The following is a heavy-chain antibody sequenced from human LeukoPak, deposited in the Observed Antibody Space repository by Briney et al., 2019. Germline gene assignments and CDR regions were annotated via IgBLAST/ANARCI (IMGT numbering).Heavy chain of an antibody. CDR3: ARGTTYYDILTGYYLDY. CDR2: FYYSGST. V-gene: IGHV4-39*01. Sequence: SETLSLTCTVSGDSTSSSSYYWGWIRQPPGKGLEWIGSFYYSGSTYYNPSLRSRVTISADTSKSQVSLKLSSVTAADTAVYYCARGTTYYDILTGYYLDYWGQGTLVTVSS. CDR1: GDSTSSSSYY. D-gene: IGHD3-9*01. J-gene: IGHJ4*02.